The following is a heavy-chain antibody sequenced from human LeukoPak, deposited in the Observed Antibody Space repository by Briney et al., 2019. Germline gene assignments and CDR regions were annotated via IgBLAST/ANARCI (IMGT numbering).Heavy chain of an antibody. Sequence: KPGGSLRLSCAASGFTFSSSTMNWVRQAPGKGLEWVSSISSSNDYIYYADSVKGRFTISRDNAKNSLYLQMNSLRAEDTAVYYCVRIPSGAGFPNWFDPWGQGTLVTVSS. CDR1: GFTFSSST. CDR3: VRIPSGAGFPNWFDP. CDR2: ISSSNDYI. D-gene: IGHD2-15*01. V-gene: IGHV3-21*01. J-gene: IGHJ5*02.